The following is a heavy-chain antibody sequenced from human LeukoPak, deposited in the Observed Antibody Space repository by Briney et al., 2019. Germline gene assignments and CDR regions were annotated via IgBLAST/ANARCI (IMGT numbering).Heavy chain of an antibody. J-gene: IGHJ4*02. CDR3: ARDRDSSGYFDY. V-gene: IGHV3-66*02. Sequence: GGSQRLSCAASGFTVSSNYMSWVRQAPGKGLEWVSVIYSGGSTYYADSVKGRFTISRDNSKNTLYLQMNSLRAEDTAVYYCARDRDSSGYFDYWGQGTLVTVSS. CDR1: GFTVSSNY. CDR2: IYSGGST. D-gene: IGHD3-22*01.